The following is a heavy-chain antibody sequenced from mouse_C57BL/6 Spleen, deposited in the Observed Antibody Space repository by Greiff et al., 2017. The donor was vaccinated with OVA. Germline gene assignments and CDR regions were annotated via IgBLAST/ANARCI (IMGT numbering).Heavy chain of an antibody. CDR1: GFTFSDAW. CDR2: IRNKANNHAT. Sequence: DVHLVESGGGLVQPGGSMKLSCAASGFTFSDAWMDWVRQSPEKGLEWVAEIRNKANNHATYYAESVKGRFTISRDDSKSSVYLQMNSFRAKDTGIYYCTRPTVGEDYFDYWGQGTTLTVSS. V-gene: IGHV6-6*01. CDR3: TRPTVGEDYFDY. D-gene: IGHD1-1*01. J-gene: IGHJ2*01.